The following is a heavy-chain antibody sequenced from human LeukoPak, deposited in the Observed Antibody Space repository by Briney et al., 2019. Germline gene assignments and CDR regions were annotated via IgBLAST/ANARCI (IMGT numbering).Heavy chain of an antibody. CDR2: INHNGST. CDR1: GGSFSGYY. D-gene: IGHD3-3*01. Sequence: SETLSLTCAVYGGSFSGYYWSWIRQPPGKGLEWIGEINHNGSTNYNPSLKSRVTISVDTSKNQFSLKLSSVTAADTAVYYCARGLPYYDFWSGYSTTQNWFDPWGQGTLVTVSS. J-gene: IGHJ5*02. CDR3: ARGLPYYDFWSGYSTTQNWFDP. V-gene: IGHV4-34*01.